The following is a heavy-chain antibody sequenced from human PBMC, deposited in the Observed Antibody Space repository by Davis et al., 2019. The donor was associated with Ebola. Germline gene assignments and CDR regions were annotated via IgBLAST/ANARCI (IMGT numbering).Heavy chain of an antibody. J-gene: IGHJ4*02. CDR3: ARVGMATITL. D-gene: IGHD5-24*01. CDR2: ISGSGGTT. CDR1: VITFSSYA. Sequence: PGGSLRLSCADSVITFSSYAMTWVRQAPGKGLEWVSAISGSGGTTYYAGSVKGRFTVSRDNSKKTMYLQMNSLRAEDTAVYYCARVGMATITLWGQGTLVTVSS. V-gene: IGHV3-23*01.